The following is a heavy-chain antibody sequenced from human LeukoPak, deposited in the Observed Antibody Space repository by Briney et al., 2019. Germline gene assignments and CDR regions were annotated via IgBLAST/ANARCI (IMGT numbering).Heavy chain of an antibody. CDR3: ARGPYSSGEFDY. CDR2: IVSGDIA. Sequence: GGSLRLSCAASGFTVSSNYMSWVRQAPGKGLEWVSTIVSGDIAYFADSVKGGFTISRDTSKKTLFFQMTSLRVEDTPVYYFARGPYSSGEFDYCGQGTLVTVSS. CDR1: GFTVSSNY. J-gene: IGHJ4*02. V-gene: IGHV3-66*01. D-gene: IGHD6-19*01.